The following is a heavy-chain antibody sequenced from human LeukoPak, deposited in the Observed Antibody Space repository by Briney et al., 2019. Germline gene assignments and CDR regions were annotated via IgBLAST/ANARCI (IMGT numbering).Heavy chain of an antibody. D-gene: IGHD3-3*01. V-gene: IGHV1-18*01. Sequence: GASVTVSCTASVYTFTSYGISWVRQAPGQGREGMGWISAYNGNTNYAQKLQGRVTMTTDTSTSTAYMELRSLRSDDTAVYYCARGIQNYDFWSGYYSPHDAFDIWGQGTMVTVSS. CDR2: ISAYNGNT. J-gene: IGHJ3*02. CDR3: ARGIQNYDFWSGYYSPHDAFDI. CDR1: VYTFTSYG.